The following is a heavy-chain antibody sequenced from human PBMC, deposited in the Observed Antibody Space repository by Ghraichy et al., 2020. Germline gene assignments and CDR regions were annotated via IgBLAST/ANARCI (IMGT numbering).Heavy chain of an antibody. D-gene: IGHD3-3*01. Sequence: GGSLRLSCAASGFTFSSYSMHWVRQAPGKGLEWVSYITSSSSHIFYADSVKGRFTLSRDNAKNSLYLQMNSLRAEDTAVYYCGRDLNFWDIVEDEEGIDYWGQGTLVTVSS. CDR2: ITSSSSHI. CDR3: GRDLNFWDIVEDEEGIDY. J-gene: IGHJ4*02. V-gene: IGHV3-21*05. CDR1: GFTFSSYS.